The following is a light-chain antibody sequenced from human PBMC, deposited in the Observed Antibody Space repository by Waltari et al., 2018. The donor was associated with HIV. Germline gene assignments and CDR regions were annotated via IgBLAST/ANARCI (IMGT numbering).Light chain of an antibody. V-gene: IGLV7-46*01. Sequence: QPVVTQAPSLTVSPGGTVILTCASSAGVVNRRHCPYWFQQRPGQAPKTLIFDSNNRYSWTPARFTGSFLGGKAALTLTGAQPEDDADYYCLLSYDGDVVFGGGTKLTVL. CDR3: LLSYDGDVV. J-gene: IGLJ2*01. CDR1: AGVVNRRHC. CDR2: DSN.